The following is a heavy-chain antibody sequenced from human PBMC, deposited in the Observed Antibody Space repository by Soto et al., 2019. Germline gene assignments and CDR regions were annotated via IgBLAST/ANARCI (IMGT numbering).Heavy chain of an antibody. D-gene: IGHD3-10*01. J-gene: IGHJ4*02. Sequence: GGSLRLSCAASGFTFSTYAMAWVRQAPGKGLEWVSGISGSAVSTNHADSVKGRFIISRDNSKNMVYLQMNSLRAEDTAVYYCACLAWFGDPVPPFDCWGQGTVVTVSS. V-gene: IGHV3-23*01. CDR1: GFTFSTYA. CDR3: ACLAWFGDPVPPFDC. CDR2: ISGSAVST.